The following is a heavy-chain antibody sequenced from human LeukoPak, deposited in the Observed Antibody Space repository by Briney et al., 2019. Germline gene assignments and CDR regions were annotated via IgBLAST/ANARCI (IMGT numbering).Heavy chain of an antibody. CDR1: GFTFSSYA. V-gene: IGHV3-66*01. Sequence: GGSLRLSCAASGFTFSSYAMNWVRQPPGKGLEWVSAISSGGSTYYPDSVKGRFTISRDNSKHTLYLQMNCLRAEDLGVYYCAMGRIAGTTFRSFDYLGQGNPVTVSS. J-gene: IGHJ4*02. D-gene: IGHD1-7*01. CDR3: AMGRIAGTTFRSFDY. CDR2: ISSGGST.